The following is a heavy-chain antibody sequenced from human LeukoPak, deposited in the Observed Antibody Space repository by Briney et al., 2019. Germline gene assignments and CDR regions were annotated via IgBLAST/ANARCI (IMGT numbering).Heavy chain of an antibody. Sequence: GGSLRLSCAASGFTFSSYGMHWVRQAPGKGLDWVSSISSRSSYIYYPDSVKGRFTIFRDNAKNSLYLQMNSLRAEDTAVYYCVRNSPDVSDAFDIWGQGTMVTVSS. V-gene: IGHV3-21*01. CDR3: VRNSPDVSDAFDI. J-gene: IGHJ3*02. CDR2: ISSRSSYI. D-gene: IGHD2/OR15-2a*01. CDR1: GFTFSSYG.